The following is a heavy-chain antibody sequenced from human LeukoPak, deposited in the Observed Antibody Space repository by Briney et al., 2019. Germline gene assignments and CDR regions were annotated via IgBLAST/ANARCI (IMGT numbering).Heavy chain of an antibody. CDR2: ISGSGGST. D-gene: IGHD3-10*01. CDR1: GFTFSSYA. J-gene: IGHJ3*02. Sequence: LGGSLRLSCAASGFTFSSYAMSWVRQAPGRGLEWVSAISGSGGSTYYADSVKGRFTISRDNSKNTLYLQMNSLRAEDTAVYYCARELSYYYGSGSYSAFDIWGQGTMVTVSS. V-gene: IGHV3-23*01. CDR3: ARELSYYYGSGSYSAFDI.